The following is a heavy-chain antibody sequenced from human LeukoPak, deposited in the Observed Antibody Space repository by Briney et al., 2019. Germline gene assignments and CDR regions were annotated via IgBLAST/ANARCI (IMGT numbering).Heavy chain of an antibody. D-gene: IGHD1-14*01. CDR2: IYYSGST. Sequence: PSETLSLTCTVSGGSISGYYWSWIRQPPGKGLEWIGYIYYSGSTNYNPSLKSRVTISVDTSKNQFSLKLSSVTAADTAVYYCARGTGGDWGQGTLVTVSS. CDR1: GGSISGYY. J-gene: IGHJ4*02. CDR3: ARGTGGD. V-gene: IGHV4-59*01.